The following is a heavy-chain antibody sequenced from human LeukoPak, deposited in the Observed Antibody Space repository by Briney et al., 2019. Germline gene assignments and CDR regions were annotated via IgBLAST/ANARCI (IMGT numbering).Heavy chain of an antibody. CDR2: IRYDGSKT. Sequence: GGSLRLSCATSGFIFSTYGMHGVRQAPGKGLSWVAFIRYDGSKTYYADSVKGRFTIFRDNSKNTVYLQMNNLGVEDTAVYFCATEEVGDDTFDYWGQGTLVTVSS. D-gene: IGHD3-3*01. CDR3: ATEEVGDDTFDY. V-gene: IGHV3-30*02. CDR1: GFIFSTYG. J-gene: IGHJ4*02.